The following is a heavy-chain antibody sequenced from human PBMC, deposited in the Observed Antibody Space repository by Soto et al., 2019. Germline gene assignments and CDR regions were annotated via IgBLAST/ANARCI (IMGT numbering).Heavy chain of an antibody. CDR2: ISAYNGNT. Sequence: ASVKVSCKASGYTFTSYGISWVRQAPGQGLEWMGWISAYNGNTNYAQKLQGRVTMTTDTSTSTAYMELRSLRSDDTAVYYCARGNRASSWYVHYYYVDVWGKGTTVTVSS. J-gene: IGHJ6*03. D-gene: IGHD6-13*01. CDR3: ARGNRASSWYVHYYYVDV. V-gene: IGHV1-18*01. CDR1: GYTFTSYG.